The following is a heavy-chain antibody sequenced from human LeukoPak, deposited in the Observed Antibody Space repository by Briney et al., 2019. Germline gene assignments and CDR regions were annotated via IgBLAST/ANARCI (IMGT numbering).Heavy chain of an antibody. CDR1: GGSISSSSYY. Sequence: PSETLSLTCPVSGGSISSSSYYWGWIRQPPGKGLEWIGSIYYSGSTYYNPSLKSRVTISVDTSKNQFSLKLSSVTAADTAVYYCARHGSSWYYFDYWGQGTLVTVSS. D-gene: IGHD6-13*01. CDR2: IYYSGST. V-gene: IGHV4-39*01. J-gene: IGHJ4*02. CDR3: ARHGSSWYYFDY.